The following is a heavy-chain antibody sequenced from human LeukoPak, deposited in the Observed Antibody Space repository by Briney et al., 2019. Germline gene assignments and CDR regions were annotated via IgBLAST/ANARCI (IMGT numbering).Heavy chain of an antibody. D-gene: IGHD1-26*01. CDR2: IYYSGST. CDR1: GGSISSYY. CDR3: ARHQDVGAIAFDY. J-gene: IGHJ4*02. Sequence: SETLSLTCTVSGGSISSYYWSWIRQPPGKGLEWIGYIYYSGSTTYNPSPKSRVTISVDTSKKQLSLKLSSVTAADTAVYYCARHQDVGAIAFDYWGQGTLVTVSS. V-gene: IGHV4-59*08.